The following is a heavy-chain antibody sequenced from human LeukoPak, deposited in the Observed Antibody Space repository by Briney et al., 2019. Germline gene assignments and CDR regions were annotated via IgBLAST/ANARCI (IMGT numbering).Heavy chain of an antibody. D-gene: IGHD5-18*01. J-gene: IGHJ4*02. CDR3: AREIGPRQLHLWGSAFDY. V-gene: IGHV1-69*06. CDR2: IIPIFGTA. CDR1: GGTFSSYA. Sequence: GASVKVSCKASGGTFSSYAISWVRQAPGQGLEWMGGIIPIFGTANYAQKFQGRVTITADKSTSTVYMELSSLRSEDTALYYCAREIGPRQLHLWGSAFDYWGQGTLVTVSS.